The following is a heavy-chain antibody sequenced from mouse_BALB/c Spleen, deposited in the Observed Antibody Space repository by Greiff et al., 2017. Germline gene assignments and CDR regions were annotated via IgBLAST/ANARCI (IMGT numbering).Heavy chain of an antibody. J-gene: IGHJ1*01. CDR3: ARDSGSSWYFDV. Sequence: EVKLMESGGGLVQPGGSRKLSCAASGFTFSSFGMHWVRQAPEKGLEWVAYISSGGSYTYYPDTVTGRFTISRDNAKNTLYLEMSSLRSEDTAMYYCARDSGSSWYFDVWGAGTTVTVSS. V-gene: IGHV5-9-4*01. CDR1: GFTFSSFG. CDR2: ISSGGSYT. D-gene: IGHD1-1*01.